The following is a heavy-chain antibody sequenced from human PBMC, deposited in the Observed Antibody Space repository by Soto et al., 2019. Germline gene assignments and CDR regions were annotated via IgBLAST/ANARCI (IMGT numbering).Heavy chain of an antibody. D-gene: IGHD2-8*01. V-gene: IGHV1-8*01. J-gene: IGHJ6*02. Sequence: GASVKVSCKASGYTFTSYDINWVRQATGQGLEWMGWMNPNSGNTCYAQKFQGRVTMTRNTSISTAYMELSSLRSEDTAIYYCAKNGQPPYYYYGMDVWGQGTTVTVSS. CDR2: MNPNSGNT. CDR1: GYTFTSYD. CDR3: AKNGQPPYYYYGMDV.